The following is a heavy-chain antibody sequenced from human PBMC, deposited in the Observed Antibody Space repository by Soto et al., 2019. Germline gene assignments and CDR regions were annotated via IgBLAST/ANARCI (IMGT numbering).Heavy chain of an antibody. CDR2: IYYSGTT. CDR3: ARSQRGRTAFTFDY. V-gene: IGHV4-61*01. D-gene: IGHD3-16*01. CDR1: GDSVSNDNYY. Sequence: QVQLQELGPGLVKPSETLSLTCAVSGDSVSNDNYYWSWIRQPPGKGLEWIGYIYYSGTTNYNSYLKSRLSLSVDMSKNQFSLKLASVTAADTAVYFCARSQRGRTAFTFDYWGQGALVTVSS. J-gene: IGHJ4*02.